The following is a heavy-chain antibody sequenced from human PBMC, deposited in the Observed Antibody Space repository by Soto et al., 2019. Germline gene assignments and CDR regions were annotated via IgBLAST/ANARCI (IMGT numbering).Heavy chain of an antibody. CDR2: IRSKANSYAT. D-gene: IGHD6-19*01. V-gene: IGHV3-73*01. CDR3: TRWEMGSSGWYDQNDY. CDR1: GFTFSGSA. J-gene: IGHJ4*02. Sequence: EVQLVESGGGLVQPGGSLKLSRAASGFTFSGSAMHWVRQASGKGLEWVGRIRSKANSYATAYAASVKGRFTISRDDSKNTAYLQMNSLKTEDTAVYYCTRWEMGSSGWYDQNDYWGQGTLVTVSS.